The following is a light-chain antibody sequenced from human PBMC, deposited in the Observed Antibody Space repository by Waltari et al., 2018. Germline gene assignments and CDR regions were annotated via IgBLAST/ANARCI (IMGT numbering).Light chain of an antibody. CDR1: QGLVSSDGDTL. V-gene: IGKV2-30*01. Sequence: DVVMTQSPLSLPVTLGQPPSISCRSSQGLVSSDGDTLLNWFQQRPGQSPRRLFCLVTRRGAGVPGRFGGSGSGTYFTLKISRLEAEDVGLYYCMQGKHWPRTFGQGTRVEI. CDR2: LVT. J-gene: IGKJ1*01. CDR3: MQGKHWPRT.